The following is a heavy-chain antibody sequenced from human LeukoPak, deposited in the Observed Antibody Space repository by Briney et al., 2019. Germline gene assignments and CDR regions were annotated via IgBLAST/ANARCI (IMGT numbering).Heavy chain of an antibody. J-gene: IGHJ3*02. D-gene: IGHD2-2*01. CDR2: INPNSGGT. CDR1: GYTFTGYY. Sequence: GASVKVSCKASGYTFTGYYMHWVRQAPGQGLEWMGWINPNSGGTNYAQKFQGRVTMTRDTSISTAYMELSGLRSDDTAVYYCARSHSCWAHDAFDIWGQGTMVTVSS. CDR3: ARSHSCWAHDAFDI. V-gene: IGHV1-2*02.